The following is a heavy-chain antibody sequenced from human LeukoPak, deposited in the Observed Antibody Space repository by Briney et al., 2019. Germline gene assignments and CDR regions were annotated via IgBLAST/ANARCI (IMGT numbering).Heavy chain of an antibody. V-gene: IGHV4-59*01. CDR1: GGSISSYY. D-gene: IGHD3-10*01. CDR3: ARTGFGELFDY. J-gene: IGHJ4*02. Sequence: SETLSLTCTVSGGSISSYYWSWIRQPPGKGLEWIGYIYYSGSTNYNPSLKSRVTISVDTSKNQFSLKLSSVTAADTAVYYCARTGFGELFDYWGQGTLATVSS. CDR2: IYYSGST.